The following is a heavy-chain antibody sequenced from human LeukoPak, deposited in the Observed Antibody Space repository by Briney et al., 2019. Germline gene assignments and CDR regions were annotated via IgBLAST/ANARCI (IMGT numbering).Heavy chain of an antibody. CDR2: IRYDGSNK. CDR1: GFTFSSYG. Sequence: GGSLRLSCAASGFTFSSYGMHWVRQAPGKGLEGVAFIRYDGSNKYYADSVKGRFTISRDNSKNTLYLQMNSLRAEDTAVYYCAKDRSGSSWYGDFDYWGQGTLVTVSS. V-gene: IGHV3-30*02. D-gene: IGHD6-13*01. J-gene: IGHJ4*02. CDR3: AKDRSGSSWYGDFDY.